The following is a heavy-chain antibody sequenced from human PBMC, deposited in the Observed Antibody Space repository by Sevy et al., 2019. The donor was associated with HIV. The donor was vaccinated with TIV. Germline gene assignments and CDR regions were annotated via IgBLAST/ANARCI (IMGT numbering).Heavy chain of an antibody. Sequence: EGSLRLSCAASRFTFKTNWMSWVHQAPGKELEWVGNIKEDGSAKYYADSVRGRFTISRDNAKNSLYLQMSSPRVEDTAVYYCALESPGYGGYSYWGQGTLVTVSS. D-gene: IGHD1-26*01. CDR1: RFTFKTNW. J-gene: IGHJ4*01. V-gene: IGHV3-7*01. CDR2: IKEDGSAK. CDR3: ALESPGYGGYSY.